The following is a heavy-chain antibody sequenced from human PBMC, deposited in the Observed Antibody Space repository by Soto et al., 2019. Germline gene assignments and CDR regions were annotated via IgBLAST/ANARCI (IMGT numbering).Heavy chain of an antibody. V-gene: IGHV1-3*01. CDR1: GYRFSTSG. CDR2: INAADGDT. J-gene: IGHJ5*02. Sequence: QVQLVQSGAELKKPGASGTMSCETSGYRFSTSGIHWLRQAPGQSREWMGWINAADGDTKDSQKFQGRGTLSRDTSASTAYMELSSLTSEDTSIYYCARDSKRVQIPSTGWFDPWGQGTVVTVSS. D-gene: IGHD2-2*01. CDR3: ARDSKRVQIPSTGWFDP.